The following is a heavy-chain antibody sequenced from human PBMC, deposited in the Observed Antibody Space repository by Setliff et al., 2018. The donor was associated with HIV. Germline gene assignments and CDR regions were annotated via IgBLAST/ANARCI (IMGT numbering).Heavy chain of an antibody. J-gene: IGHJ3*01. Sequence: GESLKISCKGSGYRFTSYWIGWVRQMPGRGLEWVGIIYPQDSDTRYSPSFEGHVTISADTSRYTAYLQWSALKASDTAMYYCARHTIDISLLVVQDPGPFDVWGRGTMVTVSS. CDR1: GYRFTSYW. CDR2: IYPQDSDT. V-gene: IGHV5-51*01. CDR3: ARHTIDISLLVVQDPGPFDV. D-gene: IGHD3-10*01.